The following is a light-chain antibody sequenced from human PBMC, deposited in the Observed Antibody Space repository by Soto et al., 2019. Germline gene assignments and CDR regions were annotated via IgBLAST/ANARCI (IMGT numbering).Light chain of an antibody. CDR3: QQVNVYTST. Sequence: IQFTQSPSSLSASVGDRVTITCRASQGIRSYLGWYQQKPGKAPNLLIYDASTLQSGVPSRFSGGGAGTDFTLTISSLQPEDFATDYCQQVNVYTSTFGGGTKVDIK. CDR2: DAS. V-gene: IGKV1-9*01. CDR1: QGIRSY. J-gene: IGKJ4*01.